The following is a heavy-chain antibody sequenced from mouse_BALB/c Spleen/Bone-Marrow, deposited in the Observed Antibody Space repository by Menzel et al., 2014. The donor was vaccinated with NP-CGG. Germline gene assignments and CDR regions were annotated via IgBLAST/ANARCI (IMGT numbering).Heavy chain of an antibody. Sequence: EVPLQQSGAELVRSGASVKLSCTASGFNIKDYYMHWVKQRPEQGLEWIGWIDPENGDTEYAPKFQGKATMTADTSSNTAYLQLSSLTSEDTAVYYCNEGYGNYGYWGQGTTLTVSS. J-gene: IGHJ2*01. CDR2: IDPENGDT. V-gene: IGHV14-4*02. D-gene: IGHD2-10*02. CDR3: NEGYGNYGY. CDR1: GFNIKDYY.